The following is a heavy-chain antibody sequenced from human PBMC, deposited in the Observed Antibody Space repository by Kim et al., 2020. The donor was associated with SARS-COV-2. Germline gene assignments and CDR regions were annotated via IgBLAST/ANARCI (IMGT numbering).Heavy chain of an antibody. CDR1: GFTFDDYA. Sequence: GGSLRLSCAASGFTFDDYAMHWVRQAPGKGLEWISGSSWNSGTIGYADSVKGRFIISRDNAKNSLYLQMNTLRAEDTALYTCAKDMGRGNDNNLAFDIWGQGTMVIVSS. J-gene: IGHJ3*02. D-gene: IGHD1-1*01. V-gene: IGHV3-9*01. CDR3: AKDMGRGNDNNLAFDI. CDR2: SSWNSGTI.